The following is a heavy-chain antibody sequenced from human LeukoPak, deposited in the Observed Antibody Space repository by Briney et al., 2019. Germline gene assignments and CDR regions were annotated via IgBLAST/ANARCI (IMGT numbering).Heavy chain of an antibody. Sequence: GESLEISCKGSGYSFTSYWIGWVRQMPGKGLEWMGIIYPGDSDTRYSPSFQGQVTISADKSISTAYLQWGSLKASDTAMYYCARLYEMAVAGTHFDYWGQGTLVTVSS. D-gene: IGHD6-19*01. J-gene: IGHJ4*02. V-gene: IGHV5-51*01. CDR1: GYSFTSYW. CDR3: ARLYEMAVAGTHFDY. CDR2: IYPGDSDT.